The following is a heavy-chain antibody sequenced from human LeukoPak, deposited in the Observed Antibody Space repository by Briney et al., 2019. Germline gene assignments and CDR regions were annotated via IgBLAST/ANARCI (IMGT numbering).Heavy chain of an antibody. V-gene: IGHV1-69*05. CDR3: ARAQWLLLAFDY. Sequence: GSSVKVSCKASGGTFSSYAISWVRQAPGQGLEWMGGIIPIFGTANYALKFQGRVTITTDESTSTAYMELSSLRSEDTAVYYCARAQWLLLAFDYWGQGTLVTVSS. CDR1: GGTFSSYA. D-gene: IGHD3-22*01. CDR2: IIPIFGTA. J-gene: IGHJ4*02.